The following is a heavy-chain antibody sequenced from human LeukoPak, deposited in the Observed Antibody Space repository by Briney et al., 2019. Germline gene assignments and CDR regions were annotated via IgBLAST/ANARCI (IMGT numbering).Heavy chain of an antibody. CDR1: RYTFTGYY. D-gene: IGHD4-23*01. CDR2: INPNSGGT. Sequence: ASVKVSCEASRYTFTGYYMHWVRQAPGQGLEWMGWINPNSGGTNYAQKFQGRVTITRDTSISTAYMQLSSLRSDDTAVYYCARGMTTVALPPGYWGQGTLVTVSS. J-gene: IGHJ4*02. V-gene: IGHV1-2*02. CDR3: ARGMTTVALPPGY.